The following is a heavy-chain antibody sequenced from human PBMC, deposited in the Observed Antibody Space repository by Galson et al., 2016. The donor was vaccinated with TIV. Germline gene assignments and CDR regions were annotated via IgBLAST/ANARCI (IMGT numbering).Heavy chain of an antibody. CDR1: GYTFTSYY. D-gene: IGHD5-18*01. CDR3: AGWIQPELDMDV. J-gene: IGHJ6*02. V-gene: IGHV1-46*03. Sequence: SVKVSGKASGYTFTSYYMHRVRQAPKQGLELMGIIIPSGGSTSYAQKFQGRVTMTRDTSTSTVYMELSSLRSADTAVYYCAGWIQPELDMDVWGQGTTVTVSS. CDR2: IIPSGGST.